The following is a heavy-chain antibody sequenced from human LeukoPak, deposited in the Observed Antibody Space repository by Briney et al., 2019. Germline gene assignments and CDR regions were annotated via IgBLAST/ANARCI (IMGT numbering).Heavy chain of an antibody. CDR2: ISYDGSNK. D-gene: IGHD4-17*01. Sequence: GGSLRLSCAASGFTFSSYAMHWVRQAPGKGLEWVAVISYDGSNKYYADSVKGRFTISRDNSKNTLYLQMNSLRAEGTAVYYCAREYGDYAFDYWGQGTLVTVSS. CDR3: AREYGDYAFDY. CDR1: GFTFSSYA. J-gene: IGHJ4*02. V-gene: IGHV3-30*04.